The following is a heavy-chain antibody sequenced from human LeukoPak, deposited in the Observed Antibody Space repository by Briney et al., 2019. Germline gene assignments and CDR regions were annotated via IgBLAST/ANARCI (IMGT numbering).Heavy chain of an antibody. CDR1: GGSVTSTSYY. V-gene: IGHV4-61*02. J-gene: IGHJ3*02. CDR3: ARTTTIFGVVGSDAFDI. Sequence: PSETLSLTCTVSGGSVTSTSYYWSWIRQPAGKGLEWIGRIYTSRSTNYNPSLKSRVTISVDTSKNQFSLKLSSVTAADTAVYYCARTTTIFGVVGSDAFDIWGQGTMVTVSS. D-gene: IGHD3-3*01. CDR2: IYTSRST.